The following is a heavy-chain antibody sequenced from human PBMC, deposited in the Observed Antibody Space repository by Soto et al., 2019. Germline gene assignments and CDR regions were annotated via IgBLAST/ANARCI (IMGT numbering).Heavy chain of an antibody. Sequence: SDTLSLTCTVSGGSISSSSYYWGWIRQPPGKGLEWIGSIYYSGSTYYNPSLKSRVTISVDTSKNHFSLKLISVTTADTAVYFCAREGNLGRWIQPLDSWGQGTLVTVSS. D-gene: IGHD2-2*03. CDR2: IYYSGST. CDR3: AREGNLGRWIQPLDS. J-gene: IGHJ4*02. V-gene: IGHV4-39*07. CDR1: GGSISSSSYY.